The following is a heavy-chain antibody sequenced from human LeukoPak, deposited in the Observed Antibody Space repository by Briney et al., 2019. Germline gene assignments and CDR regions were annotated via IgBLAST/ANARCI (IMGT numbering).Heavy chain of an antibody. CDR1: GGSISTYY. CDR2: IYNSGST. CDR3: AKQLLWFGELLSPPYYYGMDV. V-gene: IGHV4-59*01. J-gene: IGHJ6*02. Sequence: TPSETLSLTCTVSGGSISTYYWSWIRQPPGKGLEWIGYIYNSGSTNYNPSLKSRVTISVDTSKNQLSLKLSSVTAADTAVYYCAKQLLWFGELLSPPYYYGMDVWGQGTTVTVSS. D-gene: IGHD3-10*01.